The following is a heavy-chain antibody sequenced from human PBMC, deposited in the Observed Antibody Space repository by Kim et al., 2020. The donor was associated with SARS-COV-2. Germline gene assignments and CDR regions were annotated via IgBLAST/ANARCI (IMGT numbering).Heavy chain of an antibody. CDR3: ARGFSYGDYGGGEAFDI. Sequence: GGSLRLSCAASGFTFSSYGMHWVRQAPGKGLEWVAVIWYDGSNKYYADSVKGRFTISRDNSKNTLYLQMNSLRAEDTAVYYCARGFSYGDYGGGEAFDIWGQGTMVTVSS. D-gene: IGHD4-17*01. V-gene: IGHV3-33*01. J-gene: IGHJ3*02. CDR1: GFTFSSYG. CDR2: IWYDGSNK.